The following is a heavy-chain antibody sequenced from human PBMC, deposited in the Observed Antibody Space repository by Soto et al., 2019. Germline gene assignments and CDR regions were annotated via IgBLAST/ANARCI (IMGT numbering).Heavy chain of an antibody. J-gene: IGHJ3*02. CDR1: GFTFSSYS. CDR3: ILTGYSDAFDI. D-gene: IGHD3-9*01. V-gene: IGHV3-21*01. Sequence: GGSLRLSCAASGFTFSSYSMDWVRQAPGKGLEWVSSISSSSSYIYYADSVKGRFTISRDNAKNSLYLQMNSLRAEDTAVYYCILTGYSDAFDIWGQGTMVTVSS. CDR2: ISSSSSYI.